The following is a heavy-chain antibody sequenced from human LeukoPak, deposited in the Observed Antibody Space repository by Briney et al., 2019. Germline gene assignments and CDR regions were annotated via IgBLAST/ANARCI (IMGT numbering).Heavy chain of an antibody. CDR2: ISYDGIQK. CDR3: ARGRRNTAMVYFFDY. J-gene: IGHJ4*02. CDR1: GFTFSGYV. V-gene: IGHV3-30-3*01. Sequence: GGSLRLSCAASGFTFSGYVMTWVRQAPGKGLEWVAVISYDGIQKYYADSVKGRFTISRDNSKNTLYLQINSLRAEDTAVYFCARGRRNTAMVYFFDYWGQGTLVTVSS. D-gene: IGHD5-18*01.